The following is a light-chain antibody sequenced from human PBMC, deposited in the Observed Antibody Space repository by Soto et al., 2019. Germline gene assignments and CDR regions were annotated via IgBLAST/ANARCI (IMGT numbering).Light chain of an antibody. Sequence: EIVLTQSPGTLSLSPGERATLSCRASQRVSSSYLAWYQQKPGQAPRLLIYDASSRATGIPDRFSGSGSGTDFTLTISRLEPEDFAVYYCKQYLSSPITFGQGTRLEIK. J-gene: IGKJ5*01. V-gene: IGKV3-20*01. CDR2: DAS. CDR3: KQYLSSPIT. CDR1: QRVSSSY.